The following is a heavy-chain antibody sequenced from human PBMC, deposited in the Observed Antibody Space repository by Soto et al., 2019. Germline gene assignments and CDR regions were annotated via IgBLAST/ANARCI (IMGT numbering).Heavy chain of an antibody. J-gene: IGHJ4*02. CDR2: ISSDGTNT. CDR1: GFTFSTIY. CDR3: ARDPAANGRSDLGY. Sequence: HPGXSLRLSCVASGFTFSTIYIHWVGQVPGKGLVWVSRISSDGTNTNYADSVKGRFTISRDNAKNTLFLQMNSLSDEDTAVYYCARDPAANGRSDLGYWGRGTLVTVSS. D-gene: IGHD2-15*01. V-gene: IGHV3-74*01.